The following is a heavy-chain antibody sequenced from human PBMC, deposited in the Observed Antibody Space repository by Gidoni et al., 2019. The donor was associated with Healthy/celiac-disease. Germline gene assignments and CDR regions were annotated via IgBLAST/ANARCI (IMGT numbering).Heavy chain of an antibody. V-gene: IGHV3-33*01. CDR2: IWYDGSNK. J-gene: IGHJ6*03. Sequence: QVQLVESGGGVVQPGRSLRLSCAASGFTFSSYGMHWVRQAPGKGLEWVAVIWYDGSNKYYADSVKGRFTISRDNSKNTLYLQMNSLRAEDTAVYYCAREGIVVVPAAIPRYYYYYMDVWGKGTTVTVSS. D-gene: IGHD2-2*02. CDR1: GFTFSSYG. CDR3: AREGIVVVPAAIPRYYYYYMDV.